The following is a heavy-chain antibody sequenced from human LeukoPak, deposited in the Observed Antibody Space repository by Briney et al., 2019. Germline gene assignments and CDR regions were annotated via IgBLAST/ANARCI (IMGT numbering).Heavy chain of an antibody. D-gene: IGHD2-15*01. CDR1: GYSISGGYF. Sequence: SETLSLTCTVSGYSISGGYFWGWIRQPPGKGLEWIGSIYHGGSTFYNPSLKSRVTISEDTSKNQFSLKLSSVTAADTAVYYCAREARYCSGGSCYRGYYFDYWGQGTLVTVSS. CDR3: AREARYCSGGSCYRGYYFDY. V-gene: IGHV4-38-2*02. J-gene: IGHJ4*02. CDR2: IYHGGST.